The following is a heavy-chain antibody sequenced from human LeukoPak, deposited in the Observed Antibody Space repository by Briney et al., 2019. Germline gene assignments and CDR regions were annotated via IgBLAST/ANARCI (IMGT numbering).Heavy chain of an antibody. J-gene: IGHJ4*02. CDR3: ARNPDITTWAPFDY. CDR2: ISYDGSNK. CDR1: GFTFSSYA. D-gene: IGHD3-22*01. Sequence: PGRSLRLSCAASGFTFSSYAMHWVRQAPGKGLEWVAVISYDGSNKYYADSVKGRFTISRDNSKNTLYLQMNSLRAEDTAVYHCARNPDITTWAPFDYWGQGTLVTVSS. V-gene: IGHV3-30-3*01.